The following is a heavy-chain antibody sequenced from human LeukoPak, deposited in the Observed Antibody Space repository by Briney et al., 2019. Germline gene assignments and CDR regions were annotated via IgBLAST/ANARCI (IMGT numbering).Heavy chain of an antibody. CDR2: ISRDSSTI. CDR1: GLTFSSYS. D-gene: IGHD1-26*01. J-gene: IGHJ4*02. CDR3: VRDARATGRFDY. Sequence: GGSLRLSCAVSGLTFSSYSMDWVRQAPGKGLEWVSYISRDSSTIYYADSVKGRFTISRDNAKNSLYLQMNSLRAEDTAVYCCVRDARATGRFDYWGQGTQVTVSS. V-gene: IGHV3-48*04.